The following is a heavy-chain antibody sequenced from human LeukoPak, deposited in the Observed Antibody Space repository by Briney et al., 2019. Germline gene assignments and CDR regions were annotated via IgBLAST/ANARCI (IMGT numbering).Heavy chain of an antibody. J-gene: IGHJ4*02. CDR2: INPSAGST. CDR3: AREATSRVVPASAGKDLDF. Sequence: ASVKVSCKASGYTFTKYYIHWVRQAPGQGLEWMGIINPSAGSTTYGQRFQGRVTMTRDTSTGTVYMELSSLRSEDTAVYYCAREATSRVVPASAGKDLDFWGPGTLVTVSS. D-gene: IGHD6-13*01. CDR1: GYTFTKYY. V-gene: IGHV1-46*01.